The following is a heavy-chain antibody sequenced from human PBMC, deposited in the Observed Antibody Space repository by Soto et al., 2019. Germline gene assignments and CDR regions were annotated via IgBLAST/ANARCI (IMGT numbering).Heavy chain of an antibody. J-gene: IGHJ5*02. CDR1: GVSISSGGYS. Sequence: QVQLQESGSGLVKPSQTLSLTCEVSGVSISSGGYSWSWIRQSPGKGLEWMGYIFHSGTTDYNPSLKSRLTISVDRSKNQFSLRLRSVTAADTALYYCARAGGSGPLDYWFDPWGQGTLVTVSS. CDR2: IFHSGTT. D-gene: IGHD3-10*01. V-gene: IGHV4-30-2*06. CDR3: ARAGGSGPLDYWFDP.